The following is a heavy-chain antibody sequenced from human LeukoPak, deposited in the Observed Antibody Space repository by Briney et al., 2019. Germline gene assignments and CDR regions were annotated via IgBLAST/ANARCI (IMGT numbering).Heavy chain of an antibody. V-gene: IGHV3-49*03. CDR3: TRDCSSTSCYDAFDI. J-gene: IGHJ3*02. Sequence: GGSLRLSCTASGFTFGDYAMSWFRQAPGKGLEWVGFIRSKAYGGTTEYAASVKGRFTISRDDSKSIAYLQMNSLKTEDTAVYYCTRDCSSTSCYDAFDIWGQGTMLTVSS. CDR1: GFTFGDYA. D-gene: IGHD2-2*01. CDR2: IRSKAYGGTT.